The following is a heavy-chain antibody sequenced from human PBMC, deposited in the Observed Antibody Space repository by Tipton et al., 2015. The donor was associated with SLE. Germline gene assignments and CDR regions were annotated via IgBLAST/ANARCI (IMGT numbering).Heavy chain of an antibody. D-gene: IGHD1-26*01. J-gene: IGHJ4*02. CDR3: ARDRLWELLRFDY. V-gene: IGHV3-48*03. CDR2: ITTSGSPV. Sequence: SLRLSCAASGFTFSNYEMNWVRQAPGMGLEWVSYITTSGSPVYYADSVKGRFTISRDNAKNSLYLQMNSLRAEDTAVYYCARDRLWELLRFDYWGQGTLVTVSS. CDR1: GFTFSNYE.